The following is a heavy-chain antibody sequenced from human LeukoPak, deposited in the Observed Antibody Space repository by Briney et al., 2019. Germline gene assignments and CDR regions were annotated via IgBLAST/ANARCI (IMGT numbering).Heavy chain of an antibody. CDR1: GFTFSNND. V-gene: IGHV3-13*01. D-gene: IGHD6-19*01. CDR2: IGIAGDT. CDR3: ARAVAGTFFDY. Sequence: LGGSLRLSCAASGFTFSNNDMHWVRQATGKGLEWVSVIGIAGDTYYPGSVKDRFTISREDAKNSLYLQMNSLRAGDTAVYYCARAVAGTFFDYWGQGTLVTVSS. J-gene: IGHJ4*02.